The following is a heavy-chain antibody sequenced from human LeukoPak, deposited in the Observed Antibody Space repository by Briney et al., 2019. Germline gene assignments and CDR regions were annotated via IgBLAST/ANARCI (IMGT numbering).Heavy chain of an antibody. Sequence: ASVKVSCKASGYTFTSYYMHWVRQAPGQGLEWMGIINPSGGSTNYAQKFQGRVTITADKSTSTAYMELSSLRSEDTAVYYCARSLGDYDFWSGYYNFDYWGQGTLVTVSS. J-gene: IGHJ4*02. V-gene: IGHV1-46*01. D-gene: IGHD3-3*01. CDR3: ARSLGDYDFWSGYYNFDY. CDR2: INPSGGST. CDR1: GYTFTSYY.